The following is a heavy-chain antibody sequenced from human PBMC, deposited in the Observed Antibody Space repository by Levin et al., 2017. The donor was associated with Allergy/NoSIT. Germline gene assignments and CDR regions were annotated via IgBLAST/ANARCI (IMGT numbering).Heavy chain of an antibody. CDR3: ASSIAVAGTDAFDI. CDR2: ISAYNGNT. J-gene: IGHJ3*02. V-gene: IGHV1-18*01. Sequence: GESLKISCKASGYTFTSYGISWVRQAPGQGLEWMGWISAYNGNTNYAQKLQGRVTMTTDTSTSTAYMELRSLRSDDTAVYYCASSIAVAGTDAFDIWGQGTMVTVSS. CDR1: GYTFTSYG. D-gene: IGHD6-19*01.